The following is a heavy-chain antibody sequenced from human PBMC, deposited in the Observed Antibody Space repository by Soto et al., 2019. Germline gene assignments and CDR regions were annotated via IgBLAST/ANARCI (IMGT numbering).Heavy chain of an antibody. V-gene: IGHV1-18*01. Sequence: GASVKVSCKASGYTFTSYGISWVRQAPGQGLEWMGWISAYNGNTNYAQKLQGRVTMTTDTSTSTVYMELRSLRSDDTAVYYCARDVYGDYDYYYYGMDVWGQGTTVTVSS. J-gene: IGHJ6*02. CDR1: GYTFTSYG. CDR2: ISAYNGNT. D-gene: IGHD4-17*01. CDR3: ARDVYGDYDYYYYGMDV.